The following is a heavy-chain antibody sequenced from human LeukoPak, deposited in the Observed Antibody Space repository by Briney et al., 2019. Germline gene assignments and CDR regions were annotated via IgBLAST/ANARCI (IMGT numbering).Heavy chain of an antibody. Sequence: SETLSLTCTVSGGSISSSSYYWGWIRQPPGKGLEWIGSIYYSGSTYYNPSLKSRVTISVDTSKNQFSLKLSSVTAADTAVYYCARDYGGNPYYFDYWGRGTLVTVSS. CDR3: ARDYGGNPYYFDY. CDR2: IYYSGST. CDR1: GGSISSSSYY. D-gene: IGHD4-23*01. V-gene: IGHV4-39*07. J-gene: IGHJ4*02.